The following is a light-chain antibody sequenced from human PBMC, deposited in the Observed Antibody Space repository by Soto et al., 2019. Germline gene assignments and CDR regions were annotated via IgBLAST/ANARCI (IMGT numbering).Light chain of an antibody. CDR3: MQGTHWPPT. CDR1: QSLVYSDGNTY. CDR2: KVS. Sequence: DVVMTQSPLSLPVILGQPASISCRSSQSLVYSDGNTYLNWFQQRPGQSPRRLIYKVSNRDSGVPDRFSGGGSDTEFTLKITRVEVEDVGIYYCMQGTHWPPTFGQGSKVEIQ. V-gene: IGKV2-30*01. J-gene: IGKJ1*01.